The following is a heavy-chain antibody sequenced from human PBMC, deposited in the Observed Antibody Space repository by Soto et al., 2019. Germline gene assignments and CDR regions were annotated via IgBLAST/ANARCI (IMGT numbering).Heavy chain of an antibody. Sequence: QVQLVQSGAEVKKPGASVKVSCKASGYTFTSYSICWARQATGQGIEWMGSISAYNGNTNYAQKLPSRVTVTTDTSTSRAYIELSSLRFDDTAVYYCARVTAVAGYHYWGQGTLVTVST. CDR3: ARVTAVAGYHY. CDR2: ISAYNGNT. CDR1: GYTFTSYS. V-gene: IGHV1-18*01. D-gene: IGHD6-19*01. J-gene: IGHJ4*02.